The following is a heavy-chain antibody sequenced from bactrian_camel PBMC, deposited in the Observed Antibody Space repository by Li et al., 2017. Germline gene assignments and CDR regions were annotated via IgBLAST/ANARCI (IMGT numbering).Heavy chain of an antibody. V-gene: IGHV3S31*01. CDR2: IKTGGGST. CDR3: AADRVCSYLGGADY. Sequence: VQLVESGEGLVQPGGSLRLSCAASGFTFRNFAMTWVRQAPGKGLEWVSGIKTGGGSTYYADSVKGRFTISQDNSKNALYLQMNSLKPEDTAMYYCAADRVCSYLGGADYWGQGTQVTVS. J-gene: IGHJ4*01. D-gene: IGHD3*01. CDR1: GFTFRNFA.